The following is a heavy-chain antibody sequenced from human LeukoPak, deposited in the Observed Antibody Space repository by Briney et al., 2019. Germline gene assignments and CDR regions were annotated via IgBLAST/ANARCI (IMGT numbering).Heavy chain of an antibody. CDR2: IWYDGSNK. V-gene: IGHV3-33*01. CDR3: ARDVVVVVAATLYYYGMDV. Sequence: PGGSLRLSCAASGFTFSSYGMHWVRQAPGKGLEWVAVIWYDGSNKYYADSVKGRFTISRDNSKNTLYLQMNSLRAEDTAVYYCARDVVVVVAATLYYYGMDVWGQGTTVTVSS. J-gene: IGHJ6*02. CDR1: GFTFSSYG. D-gene: IGHD2-15*01.